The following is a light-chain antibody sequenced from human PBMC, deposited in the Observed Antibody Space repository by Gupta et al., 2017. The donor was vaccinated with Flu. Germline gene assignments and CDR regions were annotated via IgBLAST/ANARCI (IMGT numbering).Light chain of an antibody. CDR1: LVLVPSAVSTC. CDR3: MQGANCPCA. CDR2: QVS. Sequence: QPPTPPSWSNLVLVPSAVSTCLHWFPQRPGKSPRGLMYQVSFRESGVPARFSGSGSGTECPLSISRLEPEDFGVYYCMQGANCPCALGQGTKVDIK. V-gene: IGKV2-30*02. J-gene: IGKJ2*02.